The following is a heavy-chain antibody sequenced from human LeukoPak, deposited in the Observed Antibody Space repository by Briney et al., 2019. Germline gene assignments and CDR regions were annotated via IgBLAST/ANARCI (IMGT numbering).Heavy chain of an antibody. J-gene: IGHJ3*02. D-gene: IGHD3-9*01. V-gene: IGHV4-59*01. CDR1: GGSISSYY. CDR3: ARGFRYAKYYDILTGPI. Sequence: PSETLSLTCTVSGGSISSYYWSWIRQPPGKGLEWIGYIYYSGSTNYNPSLKSRVTISVDTSKTPFSLKLSSVTAADTAVYYCARGFRYAKYYDILTGPIWGQGTMVTVSS. CDR2: IYYSGST.